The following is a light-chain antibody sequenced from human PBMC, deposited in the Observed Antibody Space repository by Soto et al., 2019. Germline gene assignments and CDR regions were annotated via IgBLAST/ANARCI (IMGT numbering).Light chain of an antibody. CDR1: TSNIGRNT. CDR3: AAWDDSLNGVV. CDR2: SNN. V-gene: IGLV1-44*01. Sequence: QSVLTQPPSASGTPGQRVTISCSGSTSNIGRNTVHWYQQLPGTAPKLLIYSNNQRPSGVPDRFSGSKSGTSASLANSGLQSENEADYYCAAWDDSLNGVVFGGGTKLTVL. J-gene: IGLJ2*01.